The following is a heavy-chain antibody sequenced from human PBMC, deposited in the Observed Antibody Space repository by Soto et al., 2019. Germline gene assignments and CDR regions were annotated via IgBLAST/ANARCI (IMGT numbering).Heavy chain of an antibody. CDR1: GFTFSSYA. J-gene: IGHJ6*02. D-gene: IGHD3-10*01. CDR3: ASPSERSGSYRYYYYYYGMDV. V-gene: IGHV3-23*01. Sequence: GGSLRLSCAASGFTFSSYAMSWVRQAPGKGLEWVSAISGSGGSTYYADSVKGRFTISRDNSKNTLYLQMNSLRAEDTAVYYCASPSERSGSYRYYYYYYGMDVWGQGTTVTVSS. CDR2: ISGSGGST.